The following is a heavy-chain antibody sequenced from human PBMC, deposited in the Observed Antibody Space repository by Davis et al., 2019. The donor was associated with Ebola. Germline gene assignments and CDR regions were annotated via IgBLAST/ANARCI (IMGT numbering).Heavy chain of an antibody. Sequence: AASVKVSCKASGYTFTSYYMHWVRRAPGQGLEWMGIINPSGGSTTYAQKFQGRVTMTRDTSTSTVYMELSSLRSEDTAVYYCARTGRGWECSDYWGQGTLVTVSS. CDR1: GYTFTSYY. D-gene: IGHD1-26*01. V-gene: IGHV1-46*01. CDR2: INPSGGST. J-gene: IGHJ4*02. CDR3: ARTGRGWECSDY.